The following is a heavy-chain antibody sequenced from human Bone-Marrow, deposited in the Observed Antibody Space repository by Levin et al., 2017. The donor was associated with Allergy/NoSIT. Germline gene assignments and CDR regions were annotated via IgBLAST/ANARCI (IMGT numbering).Heavy chain of an antibody. CDR1: GGSFSGYY. Sequence: GSLRLSCAVYGGSFSGYYWSWIRQPPGKGLEWIGEINHSGSTNYNPSLKSRVTISVDTSKNQFSLKLSSVTAADTAVYYCARGGYFDLWGRGTLVTVSS. V-gene: IGHV4-34*01. CDR3: ARGGYFDL. CDR2: INHSGST. J-gene: IGHJ2*01.